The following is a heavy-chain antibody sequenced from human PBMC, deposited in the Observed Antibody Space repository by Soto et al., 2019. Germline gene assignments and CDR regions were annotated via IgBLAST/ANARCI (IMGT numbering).Heavy chain of an antibody. CDR3: PGWGGNDYNY. V-gene: IGHV3-7*03. CDR2: INPDGNVG. J-gene: IGHJ4*01. CDR1: GFTFSAYW. Sequence: PGGSLRLSCVGSGFTFSAYWMNWVRQAPGKGLEWVANINPDGNVGTYVDSVRGRFTTSRDNAKNSLYLQMNSLRADDTAVYFCPGWGGNDYNYWGDGIMVTVSS. D-gene: IGHD4-4*01.